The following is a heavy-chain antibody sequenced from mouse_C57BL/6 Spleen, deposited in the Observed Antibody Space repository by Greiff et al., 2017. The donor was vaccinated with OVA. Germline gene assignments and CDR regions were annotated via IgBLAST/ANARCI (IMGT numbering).Heavy chain of an antibody. Sequence: QVHVKQPGAELVKPGASVKVSCKASGYTFTSYWMHWVKQRPGQGLEWIGRIHPSDSDTNYNQKFKGKATLTVDKSSSTAYMQLSSLTSEDSAVYYCAMGYYGSSYNYFDYGGQGTTLTVSS. CDR1: GYTFTSYW. D-gene: IGHD1-1*01. CDR3: AMGYYGSSYNYFDY. CDR2: IHPSDSDT. J-gene: IGHJ2*01. V-gene: IGHV1-74*01.